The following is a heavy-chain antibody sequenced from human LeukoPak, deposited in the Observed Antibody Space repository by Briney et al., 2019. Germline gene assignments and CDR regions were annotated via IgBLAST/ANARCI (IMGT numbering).Heavy chain of an antibody. CDR3: VTDGASDI. CDR1: GFTLSSYT. CDR2: ISNSGFYI. V-gene: IGHV3-21*01. J-gene: IGHJ3*02. Sequence: GGSLRLSCAASGFTLSSYTTNWVRQAPGKGLEWVSSISNSGFYIYYAGSVKGRFVVSRDNANNSLYLQMNSLRDEDTAVYYCVTDGASDIWGQGTMVTVSS.